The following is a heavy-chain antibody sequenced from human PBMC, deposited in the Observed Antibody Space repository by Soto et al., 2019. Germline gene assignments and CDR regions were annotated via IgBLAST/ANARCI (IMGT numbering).Heavy chain of an antibody. J-gene: IGHJ4*02. Sequence: EVQLVESGGGLVQPGGSLRLSCVASGFTFRSSWMHWVRQAPGKGLVWVSRINSDASTKNYADYVEGRFTIARDNAENKIYLQMDSLTAEDTAVYYCARGPTGWYGYDYWGQGTLVTVSS. CDR3: ARGPTGWYGYDY. CDR2: INSDASTK. V-gene: IGHV3-74*01. CDR1: GFTFRSSW. D-gene: IGHD6-19*01.